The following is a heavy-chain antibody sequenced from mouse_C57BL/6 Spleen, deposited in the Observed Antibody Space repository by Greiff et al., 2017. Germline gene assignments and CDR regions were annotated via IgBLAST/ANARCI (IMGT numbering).Heavy chain of an antibody. J-gene: IGHJ2*01. V-gene: IGHV1-62-2*01. Sequence: QVHVKQSGAELVKPGASVKLSCKASGYTFTEYTIHWVKQRSGQGLEWIGWFYPGSGSIKYNEKFKDKATLTADKSSSTVYMELSRLTSEDSAVYYCARNVYYGPKLGLDYWGQGTTLTVSS. D-gene: IGHD2-1*01. CDR2: FYPGSGSI. CDR1: GYTFTEYT. CDR3: ARNVYYGPKLGLDY.